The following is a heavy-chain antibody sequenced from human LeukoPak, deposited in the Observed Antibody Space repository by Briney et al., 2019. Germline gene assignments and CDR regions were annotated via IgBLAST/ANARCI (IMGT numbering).Heavy chain of an antibody. CDR1: GASLSTGGYH. CDR3: SRETLWFGERYYFDY. J-gene: IGHJ4*02. CDR2: IDYSGST. Sequence: KPSQTLSLTCTVSGASLSTGGYHWTWIRQPPGKGLEWIGYIDYSGSTHYKSTLESRAIISVDTSKSQFSLKLTSVTAADTAVYYCSRETLWFGERYYFDYWGQGILVTASS. V-gene: IGHV4-31*03. D-gene: IGHD3-10*01.